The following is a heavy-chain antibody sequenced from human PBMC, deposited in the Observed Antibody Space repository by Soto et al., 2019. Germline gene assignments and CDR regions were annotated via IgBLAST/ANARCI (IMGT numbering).Heavy chain of an antibody. CDR3: AKDNDLDRDGPFDY. D-gene: IGHD2-2*03. CDR2: ISWNSGDI. V-gene: IGHV3-9*01. J-gene: IGHJ4*02. CDR1: GFSFDDYG. Sequence: DVQLVESGGGSVQPGRSLRLSCAASGFSFDDYGMHWVRQGPGKGLEWVSGISWNSGDIYYADSVKGRFTIYRDNAKRSLYLQMNSLRTEDTALYYCAKDNDLDRDGPFDYWGQGILVTVSS.